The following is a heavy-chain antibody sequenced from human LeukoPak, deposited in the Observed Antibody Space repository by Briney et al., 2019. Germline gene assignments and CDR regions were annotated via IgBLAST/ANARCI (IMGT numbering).Heavy chain of an antibody. V-gene: IGHV3-30*03. D-gene: IGHD3-22*01. CDR3: ARARDNYDFSSFSALDY. CDR1: GFTFSSYG. J-gene: IGHJ4*02. CDR2: ISYDGTNK. Sequence: GRSLRLSCAASGFTFSSYGMHWVRQAPGKGLEWVAVISYDGTNKYYADSVRGRFTISRDNSRNTLYLLLNSLRAEDTAVYYCARARDNYDFSSFSALDYWGQGTLVTVSS.